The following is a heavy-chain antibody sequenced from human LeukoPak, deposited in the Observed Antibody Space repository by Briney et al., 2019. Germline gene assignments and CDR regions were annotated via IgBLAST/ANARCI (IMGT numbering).Heavy chain of an antibody. CDR2: INHSGST. CDR3: ASTYYDLLSGYYVDY. V-gene: IGHV4-34*01. CDR1: GGSFSGYY. Sequence: SETLSLTCAVYGGSFSGYYWSWIRQPPGKGLEWIGEINHSGSTNYNPSLKSRVTISVDTSKNQFSLKLSSVTAADTAVYYCASTYYDLLSGYYVDYWSQGTVVTVSS. D-gene: IGHD3-3*01. J-gene: IGHJ4*02.